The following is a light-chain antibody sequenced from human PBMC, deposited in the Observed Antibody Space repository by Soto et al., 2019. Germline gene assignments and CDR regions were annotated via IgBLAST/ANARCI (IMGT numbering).Light chain of an antibody. CDR3: QQYSDWPRT. Sequence: EIVMTQSPATLSVSPGERATLSCRASQSINSNLAWYQQKPGQAPRLLIYGASTRATGIPVRFSGSGSGTEFTLSISSLQSEDFVLYYCQQYSDWPRTFGQGTKVDIK. CDR2: GAS. CDR1: QSINSN. V-gene: IGKV3-15*01. J-gene: IGKJ1*01.